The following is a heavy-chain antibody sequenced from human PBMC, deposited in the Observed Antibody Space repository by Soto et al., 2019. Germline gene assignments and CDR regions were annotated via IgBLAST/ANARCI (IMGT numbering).Heavy chain of an antibody. CDR3: ARQYCSGGSCYSSEYYYYYGMDV. D-gene: IGHD2-15*01. V-gene: IGHV4-59*01. J-gene: IGHJ6*02. CDR2: IYYSGST. Sequence: SETLSLTCTVSGGSISSYYWSWIRQPPGKGLEWIGYIYYSGSTNYNPSLKGRVTISVDTSKNQFSLKLSSVTAADTAVYYCARQYCSGGSCYSSEYYYYYGMDVWGQGTTVTVSS. CDR1: GGSISSYY.